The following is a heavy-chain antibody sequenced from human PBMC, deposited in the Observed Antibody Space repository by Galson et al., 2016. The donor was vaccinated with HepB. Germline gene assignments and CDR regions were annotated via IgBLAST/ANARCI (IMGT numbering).Heavy chain of an antibody. CDR3: AVGYFEY. Sequence: SVKVSCKVSAYTVTEFSIHWVRQGPGKGLEWMGGFDLDNGETVYEQIFQGRVSLTDDISTDTVYLELSSLRSEDTAVYYCAVGYFEYWGQGTQVTVSS. V-gene: IGHV1-24*01. CDR1: AYTVTEFS. CDR2: FDLDNGET. J-gene: IGHJ4*02.